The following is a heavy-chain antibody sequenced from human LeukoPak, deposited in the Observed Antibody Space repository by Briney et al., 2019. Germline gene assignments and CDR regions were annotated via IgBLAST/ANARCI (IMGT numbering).Heavy chain of an antibody. D-gene: IGHD2-15*01. CDR3: ARDGGSYRYGMDV. V-gene: IGHV4-34*01. Sequence: SETLSLTCAVYGGSFSGYYWSWIRQPPGKGLEWIGEINHSGSTNYNPSLKSRVTISVDTSKNQFSLKLSSVTAADTAVYYCARDGGSYRYGMDVWGQGTTVTVSS. J-gene: IGHJ6*02. CDR2: INHSGST. CDR1: GGSFSGYY.